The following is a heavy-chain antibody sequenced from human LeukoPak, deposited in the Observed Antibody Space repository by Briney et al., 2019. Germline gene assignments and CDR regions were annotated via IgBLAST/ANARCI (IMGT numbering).Heavy chain of an antibody. J-gene: IGHJ4*02. CDR1: GXSFTSYW. V-gene: IGHV5-51*01. CDR3: ARTLKYYYGSSGYYYPHYFDY. D-gene: IGHD3-22*01. CDR2: TYPGDSDT. Sequence: GESLKISCKGSGXSFTSYWIGWVRQMPGKGMEWMGFTYPGDSDTRYSPSFQGQVTISADKSISTAYLQWSSLKASDTAMYYCARTLKYYYGSSGYYYPHYFDYWGQGTLVTVSS.